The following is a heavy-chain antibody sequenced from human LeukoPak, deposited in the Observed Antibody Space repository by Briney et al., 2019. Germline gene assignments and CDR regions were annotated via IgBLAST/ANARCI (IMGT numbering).Heavy chain of an antibody. D-gene: IGHD3-22*01. CDR3: ARHRDGYFTNFDN. Sequence: PSETLSLTCTVSGGSISSSNYYWGWVRPPPGKGLEWIGSLSYGGSPYHNPSLKSRLTISVDTSKNQFSLKLRSVAAADTAVYYWARHRDGYFTNFDNWGQGTLVTVSS. CDR1: GGSISSSNYY. CDR2: LSYGGSP. J-gene: IGHJ4*02. V-gene: IGHV4-39*01.